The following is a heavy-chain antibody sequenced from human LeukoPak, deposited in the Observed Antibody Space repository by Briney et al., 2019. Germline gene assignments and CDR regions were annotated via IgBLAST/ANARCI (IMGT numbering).Heavy chain of an antibody. V-gene: IGHV6-1*01. D-gene: IGHD3-22*01. Sequence: SQILSLTCAISGDSVSSNSAAWNWIRQSPSRGLEWLGRTYYRSKWYNDYAVSVKSRITINPDTSKNQFSLQLNSVTPEDTAVYYCARERSPGEGTYFYDSSLDLDGDAFDIWGQGTMVTVSS. CDR2: TYYRSKWYN. CDR1: GDSVSSNSAA. J-gene: IGHJ3*02. CDR3: ARERSPGEGTYFYDSSLDLDGDAFDI.